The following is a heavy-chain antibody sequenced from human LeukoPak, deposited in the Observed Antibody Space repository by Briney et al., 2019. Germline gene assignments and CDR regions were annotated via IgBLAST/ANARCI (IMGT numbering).Heavy chain of an antibody. CDR1: GYTFTSYG. CDR2: ISAYNGNT. D-gene: IGHD3-22*01. Sequence: ASVKVSCKASGYTFTSYGISWVRQAPGQGLEWMGWISAYNGNTNYAQKLQGRVTMTTDTSTSTAYMELRSLSSDDTAVYYCARAARIWYDSSGYYSDWGQGTLVTVSS. CDR3: ARAARIWYDSSGYYSD. V-gene: IGHV1-18*01. J-gene: IGHJ4*02.